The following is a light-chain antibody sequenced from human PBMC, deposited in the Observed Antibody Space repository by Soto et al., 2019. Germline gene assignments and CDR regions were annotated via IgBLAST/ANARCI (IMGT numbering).Light chain of an antibody. Sequence: QSALTQPASVSGSPGQSITISCTGASSDVGGYNYVSWYQQYPGKAPKLMIYDVSNRPSGVSNRFSGSKSGNPASLTISGLQAEDEADYYCSSYTISNTLVFGSGTKVTVL. CDR3: SSYTISNTLV. CDR2: DVS. V-gene: IGLV2-14*01. CDR1: SSDVGGYNY. J-gene: IGLJ1*01.